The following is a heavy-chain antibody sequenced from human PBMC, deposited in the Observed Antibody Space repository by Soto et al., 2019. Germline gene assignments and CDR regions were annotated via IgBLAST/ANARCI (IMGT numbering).Heavy chain of an antibody. Sequence: SVKVSCKASGFTFTSSAVQWVRQARGQRLEWIGWIVVGSGNTNYAQKFQERVTIARDMSTSTAYMELSSLRSEDTAVYYCAAAESTYYYYYGMDVWGQGTTVTVSS. CDR3: AAAESTYYYYYGMDV. CDR2: IVVGSGNT. V-gene: IGHV1-58*01. D-gene: IGHD2-2*01. CDR1: GFTFTSSA. J-gene: IGHJ6*02.